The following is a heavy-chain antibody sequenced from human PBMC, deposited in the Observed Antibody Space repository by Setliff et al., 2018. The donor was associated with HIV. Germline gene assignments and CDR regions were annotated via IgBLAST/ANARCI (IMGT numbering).Heavy chain of an antibody. V-gene: IGHV3-48*03. CDR1: GFTFSRYE. Sequence: PGGSLRLSCAASGFTFSRYEMNWVRQAPGKGLEWVSYISSSGGTIYYADSVKGRFTISRDNAKNSLYLQMNSLRAEDTAVYYCARWGYSRDGMDVWGQGTTVTVSS. CDR2: ISSSGGTI. CDR3: ARWGYSRDGMDV. D-gene: IGHD4-4*01. J-gene: IGHJ6*02.